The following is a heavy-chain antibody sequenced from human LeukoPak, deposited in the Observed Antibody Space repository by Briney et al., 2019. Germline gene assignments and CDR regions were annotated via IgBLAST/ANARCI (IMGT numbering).Heavy chain of an antibody. CDR1: GFTFSSYA. V-gene: IGHV3-23*01. CDR2: ISGSGGNT. D-gene: IGHD3-3*01. J-gene: IGHJ4*02. CDR3: AKDPNHDFWSGYLK. Sequence: GSLRLSCAASGFTFSSYAMSWVRQAPGKGLEWVSVISGSGGNTYYADSVKGRFTISRDNSKNTLYLQLDSLRAEDTAVYYCAKDPNHDFWSGYLKWGQGTLVTVSS.